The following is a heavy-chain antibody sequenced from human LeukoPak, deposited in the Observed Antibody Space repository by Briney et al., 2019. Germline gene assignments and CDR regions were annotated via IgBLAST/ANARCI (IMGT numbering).Heavy chain of an antibody. CDR2: IYTSGST. J-gene: IGHJ6*02. CDR3: ARVSNSYYYYYYGMDV. CDR1: GDSINSHY. V-gene: IGHV4-4*07. Sequence: SETLSLTCTVSGDSINSHYWTWIRQPAGKGLEWIGRIYTSGSTNYNPSLKSRVTMSVDTSKNQFSLKLNSVTAADTAVYYCARVSNSYYYYYYGMDVWGQGTTVTVSS. D-gene: IGHD2-15*01.